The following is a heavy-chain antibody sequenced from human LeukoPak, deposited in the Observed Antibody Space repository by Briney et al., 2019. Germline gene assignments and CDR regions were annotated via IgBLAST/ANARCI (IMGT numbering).Heavy chain of an antibody. CDR2: IHEDAGKK. CDR3: ASSKDHYCHY. V-gene: IGHV3-7*05. J-gene: IGHJ4*02. Sequence: GGSLRLSCAASGFRFSDSWMTWVRQTPGKGLQWVASIHEDAGKKQYVESVRGRFTISRDNAKNSLYLQMNSLRVEDTAVYYCASSKDHYCHYWGQGTLVTVSS. CDR1: GFRFSDSW.